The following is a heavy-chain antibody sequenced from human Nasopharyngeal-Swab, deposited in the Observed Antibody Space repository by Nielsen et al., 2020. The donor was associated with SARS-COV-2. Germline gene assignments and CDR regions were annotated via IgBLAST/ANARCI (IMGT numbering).Heavy chain of an antibody. CDR2: ISAYNGNT. D-gene: IGHD2-2*01. CDR3: ARDYQSIVVVPAAMRSAYMDV. Sequence: ASVKVSCKASGYTFTSYGISWVRQAPGQGLEWMGWISAYNGNTNYAQKLQGRVTMTTDTSTSTACMELRSLRSDDAAVYYCARDYQSIVVVPAAMRSAYMDVWGKGTTVTVSS. J-gene: IGHJ6*03. CDR1: GYTFTSYG. V-gene: IGHV1-18*01.